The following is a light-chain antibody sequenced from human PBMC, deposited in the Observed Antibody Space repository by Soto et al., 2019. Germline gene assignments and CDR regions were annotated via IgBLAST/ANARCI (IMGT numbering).Light chain of an antibody. V-gene: IGKV3-15*01. CDR3: QQYNNWPGT. CDR1: QSVSSD. Sequence: EIVMTQSPATLSVSPGERVTLSCRASQSVSSDLAWYQQKPGQAPSLLIYAASTRATGIPARFSGSGSGTEFTLTISSLQSEDFAVYYCQQYNNWPGTFGQGTKVEI. J-gene: IGKJ1*01. CDR2: AAS.